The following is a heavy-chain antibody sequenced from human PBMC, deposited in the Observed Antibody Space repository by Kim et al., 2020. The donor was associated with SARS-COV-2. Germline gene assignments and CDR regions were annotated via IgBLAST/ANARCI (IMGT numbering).Heavy chain of an antibody. V-gene: IGHV1-24*01. D-gene: IGHD3-9*01. CDR3: TDFDWLFEGEGG. CDR1: GYTLTELS. CDR2: FDPEDGET. Sequence: ASVKVSCKVSGYTLTELSMHWVRQAPGKGLEWMGGFDPEDGETIYAQKFQGRVTMTEDTSTDTAYMELSSLRSEDTAVYYCTDFDWLFEGEGGWGQGTLVTVSS. J-gene: IGHJ4*02.